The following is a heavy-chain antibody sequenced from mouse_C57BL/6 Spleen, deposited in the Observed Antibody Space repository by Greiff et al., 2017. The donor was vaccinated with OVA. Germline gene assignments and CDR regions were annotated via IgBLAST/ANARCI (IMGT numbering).Heavy chain of an antibody. V-gene: IGHV3-1*01. J-gene: IGHJ2*01. CDR1: GYSITSGYD. D-gene: IGHD1-1*01. CDR3: ARRGGSSHFDY. CDR2: ISYSGST. Sequence: VQLQESGPGMVKPSQSLSLTCTVTGYSITSGYDWHWIRHFPGNKLEWMGYISYSGSTNYNPSLKSRISITHDTSKNHFFLKLNSVTTEDTATYYCARRGGSSHFDYWGQGTTLTVSS.